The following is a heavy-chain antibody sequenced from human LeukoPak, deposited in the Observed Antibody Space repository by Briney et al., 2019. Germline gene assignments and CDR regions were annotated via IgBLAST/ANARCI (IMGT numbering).Heavy chain of an antibody. V-gene: IGHV3-23*01. CDR2: ISGNGGST. CDR1: GFTFSSYA. D-gene: IGHD6-13*01. CDR3: ASARRRWYYFDY. Sequence: PGGSLRLSCAASGFTFSSYAMSWVRQAPGKGLEWVSAISGNGGSTYYADSVKGRFTISRDNSKNTLYLQMNSLRAEDTAVYYCASARRRWYYFDYWGQGTLVTVSS. J-gene: IGHJ4*02.